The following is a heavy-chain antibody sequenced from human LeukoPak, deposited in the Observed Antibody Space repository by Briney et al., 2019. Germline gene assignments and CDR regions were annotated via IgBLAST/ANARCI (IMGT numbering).Heavy chain of an antibody. D-gene: IGHD3-22*01. Sequence: GGSLRLSCAASGFIFDDYAMYWVRQAPGKGLEWVSGISWNSGSIDYADSVKGRFTISRDNAKNSLYLQMNSLRAEDTALYYCAKGGYLSSGYYGDYFDYWGQGTLVTVSA. CDR3: AKGGYLSSGYYGDYFDY. CDR1: GFIFDDYA. J-gene: IGHJ4*02. CDR2: ISWNSGSI. V-gene: IGHV3-9*01.